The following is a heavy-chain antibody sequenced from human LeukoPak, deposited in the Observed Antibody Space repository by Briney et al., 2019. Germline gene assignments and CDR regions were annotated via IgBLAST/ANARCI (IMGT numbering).Heavy chain of an antibody. D-gene: IGHD6-19*01. V-gene: IGHV5-51*01. CDR3: ARAGTYYYYHMDV. CDR2: IHPGDSDT. Sequence: GESLKISCKGSGYNFTSYWIGWVRQMPGKGLEWMGIIHPGDSDTRYSPSFQGQVTISADKSISTAYLQWSSLKASDTAIYYCARAGTYYYYHMDVWGKGTTVTVFS. J-gene: IGHJ6*03. CDR1: GYNFTSYW.